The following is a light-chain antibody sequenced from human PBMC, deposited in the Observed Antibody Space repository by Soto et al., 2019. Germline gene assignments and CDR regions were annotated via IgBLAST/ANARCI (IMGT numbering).Light chain of an antibody. J-gene: IGLJ3*02. V-gene: IGLV1-47*01. CDR3: AAWDDSLSGWV. Sequence: QSVLTQPPSASGTPVQRVTISCSGSSSNIGSNYVYWYQQLPGTAPKLLIYRNNQRPSGVPDRFSGSKSGTSASLAISGLRSEDEADYYCAAWDDSLSGWVFGGGTKLNVL. CDR1: SSNIGSNY. CDR2: RNN.